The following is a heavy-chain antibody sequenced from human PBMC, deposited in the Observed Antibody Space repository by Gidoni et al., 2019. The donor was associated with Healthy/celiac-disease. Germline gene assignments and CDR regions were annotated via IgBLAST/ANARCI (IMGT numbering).Heavy chain of an antibody. Sequence: QVQLQESGPGLVKPSQTLSLTCTVSGGSISSGSYYWSWIRQPAGKGLEWIGRIYTSGSPNYNPSLKSRVTISVDTSKNQFSLKLSSVTAADTAVYYCARDYYDSSGYYAFNAFDIWGQGTMVTVSS. CDR3: ARDYYDSSGYYAFNAFDI. CDR1: GGSISSGSYY. J-gene: IGHJ3*02. V-gene: IGHV4-61*02. D-gene: IGHD3-22*01. CDR2: IYTSGSP.